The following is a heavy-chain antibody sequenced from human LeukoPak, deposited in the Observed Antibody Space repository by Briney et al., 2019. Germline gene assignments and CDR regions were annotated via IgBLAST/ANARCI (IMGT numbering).Heavy chain of an antibody. J-gene: IGHJ4*02. V-gene: IGHV3-13*01. CDR3: ARGNGKAALDY. Sequence: GGSLRLSCAASGFTFSSYDMHWVRQATGKGLEWVSAIGTAGDTYYPGSVKGRFTISRENAKNSLYLQMNSLRAEDTAVYYCARGNGKAALDYWGQGTLVTVSS. D-gene: IGHD2-8*01. CDR1: GFTFSSYD. CDR2: IGTAGDT.